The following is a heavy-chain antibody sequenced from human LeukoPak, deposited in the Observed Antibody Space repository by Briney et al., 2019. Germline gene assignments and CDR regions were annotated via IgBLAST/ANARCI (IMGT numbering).Heavy chain of an antibody. J-gene: IGHJ4*02. Sequence: GGSLRLSCAASGFTFRSYAMSWVRQAPGKGLEWVATIKIDGSEIYYVDSVKGRFTISRDNARNSVYLQMNSLRGEDTAIYYCAREGTLRAHWDPFDYWGQGTLVTVSS. V-gene: IGHV3-7*01. CDR3: AREGTLRAHWDPFDY. CDR2: IKIDGSEI. CDR1: GFTFRSYA. D-gene: IGHD7-27*01.